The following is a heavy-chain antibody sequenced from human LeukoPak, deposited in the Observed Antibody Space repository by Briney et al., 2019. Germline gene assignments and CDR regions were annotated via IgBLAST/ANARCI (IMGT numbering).Heavy chain of an antibody. CDR2: ISSSGSYI. V-gene: IGHV3-21*01. CDR3: ARDEYASSPGYFDY. D-gene: IGHD6-6*01. Sequence: GGSLRLSCAASGFAFSSYSMNWVRQAPGKGLEWVSCISSSGSYIYYADSVKGRFTISRDNAKNSLYLQMNSLRAEDTAVYYCARDEYASSPGYFDYWGQGTLGTVSS. J-gene: IGHJ4*02. CDR1: GFAFSSYS.